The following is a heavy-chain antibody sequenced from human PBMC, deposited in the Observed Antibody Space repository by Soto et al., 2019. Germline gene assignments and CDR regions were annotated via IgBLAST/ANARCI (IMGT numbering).Heavy chain of an antibody. CDR2: ISSSSSYI. J-gene: IGHJ4*02. V-gene: IGHV3-21*01. Sequence: GGSLRLSCAASGFTFGSYSMNWVRQAPGKGLEWVSSISSSSSYIYYADSVKGRFTISRDNAKNSLYLQMNSLRAEDTAVYYCARGIYGDYEVYWGQGTLVTVSS. CDR3: ARGIYGDYEVY. D-gene: IGHD4-17*01. CDR1: GFTFGSYS.